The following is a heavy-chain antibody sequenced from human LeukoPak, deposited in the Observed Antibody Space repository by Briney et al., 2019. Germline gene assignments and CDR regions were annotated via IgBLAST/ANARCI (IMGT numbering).Heavy chain of an antibody. CDR2: IYYSGST. J-gene: IGHJ4*02. D-gene: IGHD6-19*01. CDR1: GGSISSSSYY. Sequence: KSSETLSLTCTVSGGSISSSSYYWGWIRQPPGKGLEWIGSIYYSGSTYYNPSLKSRVTISVDTSKNQFSLKLSSVTAADTAVYYCARREWLALNDYWGQGTLVTVSS. V-gene: IGHV4-39*07. CDR3: ARREWLALNDY.